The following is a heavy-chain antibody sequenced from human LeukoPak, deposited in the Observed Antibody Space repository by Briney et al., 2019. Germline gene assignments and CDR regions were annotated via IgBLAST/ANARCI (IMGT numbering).Heavy chain of an antibody. CDR2: ISGDATGT. CDR1: GFTFSSYG. J-gene: IGHJ1*01. V-gene: IGHV3-23*01. D-gene: IGHD3-16*02. CDR3: AKVQDYVWGSYRSSQEYFQH. Sequence: GGSLRLSCAASGFTFSSYGMHWVRQAPGKGLQWVSAISGDATGTYYADSVKGRFTISRDNSKNTLHLQMNNLRAEDTAVYYCAKVQDYVWGSYRSSQEYFQHWGQGTLVTVSS.